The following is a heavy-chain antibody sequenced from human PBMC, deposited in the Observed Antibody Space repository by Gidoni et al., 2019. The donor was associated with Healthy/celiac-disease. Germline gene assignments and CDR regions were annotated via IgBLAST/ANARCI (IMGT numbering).Heavy chain of an antibody. V-gene: IGHV1-18*04. CDR3: ARDTGLERRPTDPYYYGMDV. D-gene: IGHD1-1*01. CDR1: GYTFTSSG. Sequence: QVQLVQSGAEVQKPGASVKVSCKASGYTFTSSGISWVRQAPGQGLEWMGWISAYNGNTNYAQKLQGRVTMTTDTSTSTAYMELRSLRSDDTAVYYCARDTGLERRPTDPYYYGMDVWGQGTTVTVSS. CDR2: ISAYNGNT. J-gene: IGHJ6*02.